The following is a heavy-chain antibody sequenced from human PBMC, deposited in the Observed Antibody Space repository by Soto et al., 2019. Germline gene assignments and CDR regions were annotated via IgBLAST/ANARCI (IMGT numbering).Heavy chain of an antibody. Sequence: PSEALSVTCAVYGGSFSGYYWSWIRQPPGKGLEWIGEINHSGSTNYNPSLKSRVTISVDTSKNQFSLKLSSVTAADTAVYYCARGYSSGWYEGNYFDYWGQGTLVTVSS. D-gene: IGHD6-19*01. CDR1: GGSFSGYY. CDR2: INHSGST. CDR3: ARGYSSGWYEGNYFDY. V-gene: IGHV4-34*01. J-gene: IGHJ4*02.